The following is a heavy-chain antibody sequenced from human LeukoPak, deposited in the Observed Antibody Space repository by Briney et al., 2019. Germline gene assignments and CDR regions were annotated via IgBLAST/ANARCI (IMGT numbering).Heavy chain of an antibody. J-gene: IGHJ5*01. CDR3: ARAPTVTTGDWFDS. Sequence: SQTLSLTCTVSGGSISSGGYYWSWIRQHPGKGLEWIGYIYYSGSTYYNPSLKSRVTISVDTSKNQFSLKLSSVTAADTAVYYCARAPTVTTGDWFDSWGQGTLVTVSS. CDR2: IYYSGST. D-gene: IGHD4-17*01. V-gene: IGHV4-31*03. CDR1: GGSISSGGYY.